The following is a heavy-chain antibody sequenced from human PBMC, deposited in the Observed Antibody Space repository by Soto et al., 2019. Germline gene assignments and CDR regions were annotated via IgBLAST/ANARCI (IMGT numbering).Heavy chain of an antibody. D-gene: IGHD3-10*01. CDR3: ARDPGTYYYGSGSYSFSFDY. Sequence: ASVKVSCKASGYTFTGYYMHWVRQAPGQGLEWMGWINPDSGGTNYAQKFQGWVTMTRDTSISTAYMELSRLRSDDTAVYYCARDPGTYYYGSGSYSFSFDYWGQGTLVTVSS. CDR2: INPDSGGT. V-gene: IGHV1-2*04. CDR1: GYTFTGYY. J-gene: IGHJ4*02.